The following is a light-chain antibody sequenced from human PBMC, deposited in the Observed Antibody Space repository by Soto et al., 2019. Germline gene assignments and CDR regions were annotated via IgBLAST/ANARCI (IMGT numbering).Light chain of an antibody. J-gene: IGKJ5*01. V-gene: IGKV2D-29*02. CDR3: MQSTQLPLT. Sequence: DIVMSQPPLSLSVTPGQPASISCRSSHSLLSSGGETYLFWYLQRPGQSPQLLIYEVSNRISAVPDRFSGSGSGTDFTLKISRVEAEDAGVYYCMQSTQLPLTFGQGTRLENK. CDR1: HSLLSSGGETY. CDR2: EVS.